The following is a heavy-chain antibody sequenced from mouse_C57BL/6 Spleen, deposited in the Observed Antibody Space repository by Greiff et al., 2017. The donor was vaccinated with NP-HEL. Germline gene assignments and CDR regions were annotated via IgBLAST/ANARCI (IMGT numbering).Heavy chain of an antibody. CDR3: ASLHYYGSSFAY. J-gene: IGHJ3*01. D-gene: IGHD1-1*01. V-gene: IGHV7-3*01. CDR1: GFTFTDYY. CDR2: IRNKANGYTT. Sequence: EVQRVESGGGLVQPGGSLSLSCAASGFTFTDYYMSWVRQPPGKALEWLGFIRNKANGYTTEYSASVKGRFTISRDNSQSILYLQMNALRAEDSATYYCASLHYYGSSFAYWGQGTLVTVSA.